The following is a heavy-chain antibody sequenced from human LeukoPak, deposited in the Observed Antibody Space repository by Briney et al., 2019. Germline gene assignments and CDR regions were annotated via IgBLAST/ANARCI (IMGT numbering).Heavy chain of an antibody. V-gene: IGHV1-8*01. J-gene: IGHJ1*01. CDR3: ATRVSSGPSSYFQH. Sequence: ASVKVSCKASGYTFTSYDINWVRQATGQGLEWMGWMNPNSGNTGYAQKFQGRVTMTRNTSISTAYMELSSLRSEDTAVYYCATRVSSGPSSYFQHWGQGTLVTVSS. CDR1: GYTFTSYD. CDR2: MNPNSGNT. D-gene: IGHD3-10*01.